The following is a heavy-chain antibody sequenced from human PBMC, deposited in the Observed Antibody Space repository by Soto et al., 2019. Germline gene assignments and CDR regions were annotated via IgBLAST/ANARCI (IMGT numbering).Heavy chain of an antibody. Sequence: SLRLSCAASGFTFSNCAMSWVRQAPGKGLEWVSAISGSGGSTYYADSVKGRFTISRDNSKNTLYLQMNSLRAEDTAVYYCAKEGIYDSSVVWFDPWGQGTLVTVSS. CDR2: ISGSGGST. CDR3: AKEGIYDSSVVWFDP. CDR1: GFTFSNCA. J-gene: IGHJ5*02. D-gene: IGHD3-22*01. V-gene: IGHV3-23*01.